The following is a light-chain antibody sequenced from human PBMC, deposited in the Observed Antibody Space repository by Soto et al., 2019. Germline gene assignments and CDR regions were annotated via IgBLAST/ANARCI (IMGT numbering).Light chain of an antibody. CDR3: QQYYSFPWT. CDR2: AAS. J-gene: IGKJ1*01. CDR1: QAISTY. V-gene: IGKV1D-8*01. Sequence: PSFVSASTGDRVTINCRMSQAISTYLVWYRQKPGKAPELLIYAASTLQNGVPSRFSGSGSGTEFTLTISGLQSEDSATYFCQQYYSFPWTFGPGTKVDIK.